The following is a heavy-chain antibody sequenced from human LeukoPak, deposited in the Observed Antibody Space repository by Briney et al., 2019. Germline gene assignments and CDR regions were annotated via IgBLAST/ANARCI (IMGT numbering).Heavy chain of an antibody. V-gene: IGHV4-61*08. D-gene: IGHD4-17*01. CDR3: ARDGEGVSDYGDYWFDP. J-gene: IGHJ5*02. CDR2: IYYSGST. Sequence: PSETLSLTCTVSGGSISSGGYYWSWIRQHPGKGLEWIGYIYYSGSTNYNPSLKSRVTISVDTSKNQFSLKLSSVTAADTAVYYCARDGEGVSDYGDYWFDPWGQGTLVTVSS. CDR1: GGSISSGGYY.